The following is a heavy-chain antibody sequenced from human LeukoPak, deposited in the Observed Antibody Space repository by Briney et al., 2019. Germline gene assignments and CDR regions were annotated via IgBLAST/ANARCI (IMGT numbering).Heavy chain of an antibody. V-gene: IGHV4-59*01. CDR2: IYYSGST. J-gene: IGHJ4*02. D-gene: IGHD2-2*01. Sequence: SETLSLTCTVSGGSISSYYWSWIRQPPGKGLEWIGYIYYSGSTNYNPSLKSRVTISVDTSKNQFSLKLSSVTAADTAVYYCARDRSSWGYYFDYWGQGTLVTVSS. CDR1: GGSISSYY. CDR3: ARDRSSWGYYFDY.